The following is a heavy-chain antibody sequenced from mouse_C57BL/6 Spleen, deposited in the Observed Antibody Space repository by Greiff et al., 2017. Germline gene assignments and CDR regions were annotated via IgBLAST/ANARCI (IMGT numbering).Heavy chain of an antibody. CDR1: GFTFSDYY. V-gene: IGHV5-12*01. J-gene: IGHJ3*01. Sequence: EVKLMESGGGLVQPGGSLKLSCAASGFTFSDYYMYWVRQTPEKRLEWVAYISNGGGSTYYPDTVKGRFTISRDNAKNTLYLQMSRLKSEDTAMDYCARHNDGYYEGFAYWGQGTLVTVSA. CDR2: ISNGGGST. D-gene: IGHD2-3*01. CDR3: ARHNDGYYEGFAY.